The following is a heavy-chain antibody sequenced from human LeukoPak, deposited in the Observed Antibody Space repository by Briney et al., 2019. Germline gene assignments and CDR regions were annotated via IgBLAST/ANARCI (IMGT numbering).Heavy chain of an antibody. CDR3: ARMAGAAAEGGFIL. D-gene: IGHD6-13*01. Sequence: GGSLRLSCEASGFTFSNSAMYWVRQAPGKGLEWVAVISYDEDNKFYADSLKGRFNISRDNSKNTLYLQMNSLRAEDTAVYYCARMAGAAAEGGFILWGQGTLVTVSS. CDR2: ISYDEDNK. J-gene: IGHJ4*02. V-gene: IGHV3-30-3*01. CDR1: GFTFSNSA.